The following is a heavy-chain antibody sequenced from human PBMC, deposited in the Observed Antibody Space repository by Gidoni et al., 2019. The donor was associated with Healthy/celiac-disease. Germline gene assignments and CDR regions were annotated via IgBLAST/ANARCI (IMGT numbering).Heavy chain of an antibody. Sequence: QVQLQQWGAGLLKPSETLSLTCAVYGGSFSGYYWSWIRQPPGKGLEWIGEINHSGSTNYNPSLKSRVTISVDTSKNQFSLKLSSVTAADTAVYYCAREGWELPRFDYWGQGTLVTVSS. J-gene: IGHJ4*02. D-gene: IGHD1-26*01. CDR3: AREGWELPRFDY. CDR2: INHSGST. V-gene: IGHV4-34*01. CDR1: GGSFSGYY.